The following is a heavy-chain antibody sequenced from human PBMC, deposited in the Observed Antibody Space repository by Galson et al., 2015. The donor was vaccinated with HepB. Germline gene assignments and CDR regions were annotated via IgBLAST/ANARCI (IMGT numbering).Heavy chain of an antibody. CDR1: GRDFSSHG. D-gene: IGHD4-17*01. J-gene: IGHJ4*02. V-gene: IGHV3-33*01. CDR3: ARYYGDYEVLDY. Sequence: SLRLSCAASGRDFSSHGMHWVRQAPGKGLEWVAVIWYDGSKQYYADSVKGRSTISRDNSKNTLYLQMNSLRAEDTAVYYCARYYGDYEVLDYWGQGTLVTVSS. CDR2: IWYDGSKQ.